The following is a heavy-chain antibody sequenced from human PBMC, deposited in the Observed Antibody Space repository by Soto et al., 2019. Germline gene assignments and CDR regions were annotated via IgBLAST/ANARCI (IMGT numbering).Heavy chain of an antibody. D-gene: IGHD3-10*01. V-gene: IGHV3-23*01. CDR1: GFTFRAYA. J-gene: IGHJ4*02. CDR3: AKGHETGHLLFVS. Sequence: EVQLLESGGGLVQPGGSLRLSCVASGFTFRAYAMSWVRQAPGKGLEWVSTITGAGSTYYADSVNGRFTISGDNSKSTMYMEMSSLRAEDTAVYYCAKGHETGHLLFVSWGQGTLVTVAS. CDR2: ITGAGST.